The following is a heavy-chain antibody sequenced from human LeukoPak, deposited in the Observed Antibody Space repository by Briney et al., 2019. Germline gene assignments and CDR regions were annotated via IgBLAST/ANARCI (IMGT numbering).Heavy chain of an antibody. V-gene: IGHV4-34*01. CDR1: GGSYSGYY. J-gene: IGHJ6*02. Sequence: PSETLSLTCAVYGGSYSGYYWSWIRQPPGKGLEWIGEINHSGSTNYNPSLKSRVTISVDTSKNQFSLKLSSVTAADTAVYYCARMNYGDYQSYYYYGMDVWGQGTTVTVSS. D-gene: IGHD4-17*01. CDR2: INHSGST. CDR3: ARMNYGDYQSYYYYGMDV.